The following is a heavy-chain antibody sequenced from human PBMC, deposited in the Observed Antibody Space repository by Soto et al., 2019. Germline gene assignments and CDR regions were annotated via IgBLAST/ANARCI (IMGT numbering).Heavy chain of an antibody. J-gene: IGHJ3*02. CDR3: AATPRYCSGGSCYPGGDAFDI. Sequence: SVKVSCKASGFTFTSSAVQWVRQARGQRLEWIGWIVVGSGNTNYAQKFQERVTITRDTSTSTAYMELSSLRSEDTAVYYCAATPRYCSGGSCYPGGDAFDIWGQGTMVTVSS. CDR1: GFTFTSSA. V-gene: IGHV1-58*01. CDR2: IVVGSGNT. D-gene: IGHD2-15*01.